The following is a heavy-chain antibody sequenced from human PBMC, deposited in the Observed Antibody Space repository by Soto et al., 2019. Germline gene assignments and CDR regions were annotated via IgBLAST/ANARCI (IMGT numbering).Heavy chain of an antibody. Sequence: QVQLQESGPGLVKPSETLSLTCAVSGDSNSSYYCMWIRQPPGKGLESIGYLYYGRSANYNPSLKSRVTLSVDTSTNQWSLTLSSMTAADTAVYYCALRSMAVVPEYWGQGTLVTVSS. CDR3: ALRSMAVVPEY. CDR1: GDSNSSYY. J-gene: IGHJ4*02. D-gene: IGHD3-22*01. V-gene: IGHV4-59*01. CDR2: LYYGRSA.